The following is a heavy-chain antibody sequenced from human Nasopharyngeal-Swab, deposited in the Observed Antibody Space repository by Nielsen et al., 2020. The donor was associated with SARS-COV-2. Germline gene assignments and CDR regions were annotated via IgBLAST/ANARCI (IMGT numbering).Heavy chain of an antibody. Sequence: SETLSLTCTVSGGSISIGTYYWGWIRQPPGKGLEWIGNIYYSGSAYYNPSLKSRVTISVDKSKNQFSLKLTSVTAADTAIYFCSSGNIVAMVAADLWGQGTLVIVSS. V-gene: IGHV4-39*01. CDR2: IYYSGSA. CDR1: GGSISIGTYY. D-gene: IGHD2-15*01. CDR3: SSGNIVAMVAADL. J-gene: IGHJ4*02.